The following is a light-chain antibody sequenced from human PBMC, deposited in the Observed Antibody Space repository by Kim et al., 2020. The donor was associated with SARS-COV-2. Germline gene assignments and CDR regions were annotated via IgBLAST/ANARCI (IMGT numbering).Light chain of an antibody. CDR1: KLGNKY. CDR2: QDT. CDR3: QAWDSSTAV. Sequence: VSPGQTASITCSGDKLGNKYACWYQQKPGQSPVLVIYQDTKRPSGIPERFSGSNSGNTATLTISGTQAMDEADYYCQAWDSSTAVFGTGTKVTVL. V-gene: IGLV3-1*01. J-gene: IGLJ1*01.